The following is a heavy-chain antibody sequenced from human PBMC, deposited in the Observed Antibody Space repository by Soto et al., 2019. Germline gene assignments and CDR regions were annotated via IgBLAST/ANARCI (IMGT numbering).Heavy chain of an antibody. CDR3: ARDFLDSSDYTTNWFDP. D-gene: IGHD3-22*01. V-gene: IGHV4-39*01. Sequence: PSETLCVTCIVAGGSIGDSRCYWAWISQPPGEGLEWIGSIYHTGNAYYNPSLKSRVTISVDTSKNQFSLKLTSVTAADAALYYCARDFLDSSDYTTNWFDPWGQGTLVTVSS. CDR1: GGSIGDSRCY. J-gene: IGHJ5*02. CDR2: IYHTGNA.